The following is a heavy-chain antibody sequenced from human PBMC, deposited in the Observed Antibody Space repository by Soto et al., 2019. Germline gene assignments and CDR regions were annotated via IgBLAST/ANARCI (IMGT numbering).Heavy chain of an antibody. D-gene: IGHD2-15*01. V-gene: IGHV3-30-3*01. CDR3: QRGGYCSGNSCHHYYYYGMDV. J-gene: IGHJ6*02. CDR2: ISYDGANT. Sequence: GGSLRLSGAASGFTFSSYAMHWVLQAPGNGLEWVPVISYDGANTYYADSVKGRYTISRDYSKHTVYLEMNSLRAEDTAVYYCQRGGYCSGNSCHHYYYYGMDVWGQGTKVTVYS. CDR1: GFTFSSYA.